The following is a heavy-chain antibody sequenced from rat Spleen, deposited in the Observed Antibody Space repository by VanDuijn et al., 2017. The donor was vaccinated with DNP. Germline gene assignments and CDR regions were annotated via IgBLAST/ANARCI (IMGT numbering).Heavy chain of an antibody. V-gene: IGHV5-7*01. Sequence: EVQLVESGGGLVQPGRSMSLSCAASGFTFGYYYMAWVRQAPTKGLEWVATISFDGTGTYYRDSVKGRFTISRDNAKSTLYLQVNSLRSEDTATYYCTSNPHIRTAAPFDYWGQGVMVTVSS. D-gene: IGHD3-8*01. CDR3: TSNPHIRTAAPFDY. J-gene: IGHJ2*01. CDR1: GFTFGYYY. CDR2: ISFDGTGT.